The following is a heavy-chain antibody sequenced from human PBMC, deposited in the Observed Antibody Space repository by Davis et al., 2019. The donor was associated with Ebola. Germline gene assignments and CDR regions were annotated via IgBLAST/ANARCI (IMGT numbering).Heavy chain of an antibody. D-gene: IGHD3-3*01. J-gene: IGHJ6*02. V-gene: IGHV2-26*01. CDR2: IFSNDEK. CDR3: ARIRDFWSGSVDYYYGMDV. Sequence: SGPTLVKPTEPLTLTCTVSGFSLSNARMGVSWIRQPPGKALEWLAHIFSNDEKSYSTSLKSRLTVSKDTSKSQVVLTMTNMDPVDTATYYCARIRDFWSGSVDYYYGMDVWGQGTTVTVSS. CDR1: GFSLSNARMG.